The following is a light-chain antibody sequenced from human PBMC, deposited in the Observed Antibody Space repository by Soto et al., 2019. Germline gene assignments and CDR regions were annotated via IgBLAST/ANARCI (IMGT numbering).Light chain of an antibody. CDR1: QSVSNNN. Sequence: EIVLTQSPGTLSLSPGERATLSCRASQSVSNNNLVWFQQKPGQAPRLLVYGASGRAPGIPDRFSGSGSGTDLPLTISRVEPEDFAVYWCQQYGNSLWTFGQGTKVEIK. J-gene: IGKJ1*01. V-gene: IGKV3-20*01. CDR3: QQYGNSLWT. CDR2: GAS.